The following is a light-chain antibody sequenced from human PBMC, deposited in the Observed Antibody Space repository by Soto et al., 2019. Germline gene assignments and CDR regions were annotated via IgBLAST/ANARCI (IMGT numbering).Light chain of an antibody. V-gene: IGLV2-14*01. Sequence: QSVLTQPASVSGSPGQSITISCTGSSSDVGGYNYVSWYQQHPGKAPKLMIYDVSNRPSGVSNRFSGSKSANTASLTISGLQADDEADYYCSSYTASRVALEVFGTGTKVTVL. CDR2: DVS. J-gene: IGLJ1*01. CDR3: SSYTASRVALEV. CDR1: SSDVGGYNY.